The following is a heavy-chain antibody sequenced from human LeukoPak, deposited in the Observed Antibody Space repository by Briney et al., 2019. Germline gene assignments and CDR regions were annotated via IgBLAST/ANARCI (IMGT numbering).Heavy chain of an antibody. V-gene: IGHV4-30-4*08. CDR3: ARWYYDFWSGSVFDY. D-gene: IGHD3-3*01. CDR2: IYYSGST. J-gene: IGHJ4*02. CDR1: GGSISSGDYY. Sequence: PSETLSLTCTVSGGSISSGDYYWSWIRQPPGKGLEWIGYIYYSGSTYYNPSLKSRVTISVDTSKNQFSLKLSSVTAADTAVYYCARWYYDFWSGSVFDYWGQGTLVTVSS.